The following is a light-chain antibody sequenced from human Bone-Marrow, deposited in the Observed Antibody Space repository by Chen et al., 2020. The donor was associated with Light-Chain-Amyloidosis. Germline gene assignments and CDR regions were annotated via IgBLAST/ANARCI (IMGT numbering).Light chain of an antibody. CDR1: HSLVFSDGNTY. CDR3: MQGSHWPPT. J-gene: IGKJ1*01. V-gene: IGKV2-30*01. Sequence: DVVMTQSPLSLPVTLGQPASISCRSSHSLVFSDGNTYLNWFQQRPGQSPRRLIYKVSNRDSGVPDRFSGSGSGTDFTLKISRVEAGDVGVYYCMQGSHWPPTFGQGTKVEIK. CDR2: KVS.